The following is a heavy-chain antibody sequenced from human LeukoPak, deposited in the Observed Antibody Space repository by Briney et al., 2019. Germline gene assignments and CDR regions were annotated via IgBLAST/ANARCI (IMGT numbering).Heavy chain of an antibody. CDR1: GFTFSRYA. CDR2: ISGSGGTT. CDR3: AKAASWELLDY. J-gene: IGHJ4*02. V-gene: IGHV3-23*01. Sequence: PGGSQRLSCAASGFTFSRYAMSWVRQAPGKGLEWVSAISGSGGTTYYTDSVKGRFTISRDNSKNTLYLQMNSLRAEDTAVYYCAKAASWELLDYWGQGTLVTVSS. D-gene: IGHD1-26*01.